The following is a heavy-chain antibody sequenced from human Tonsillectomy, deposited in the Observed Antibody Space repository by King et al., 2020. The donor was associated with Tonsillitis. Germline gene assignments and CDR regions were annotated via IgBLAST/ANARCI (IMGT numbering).Heavy chain of an antibody. D-gene: IGHD3-16*01. CDR1: GFTFSSYA. V-gene: IGHV3-33*08. CDR2: IWYDGSNK. Sequence: QVQLVESGGGVVLPGGSLRLSCAASGFTFSSYAMHWRRQAPGKGLEWVAVIWYDGSNKSYGDSVKGRFTISRDNSKNTLYLQMNSLRDEDTAVYYCARTARGSAVNDAFDIWGQGTMVTVSS. J-gene: IGHJ3*02. CDR3: ARTARGSAVNDAFDI.